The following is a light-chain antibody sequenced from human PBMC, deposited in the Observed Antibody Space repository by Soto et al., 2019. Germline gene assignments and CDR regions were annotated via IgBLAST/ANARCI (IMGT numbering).Light chain of an antibody. V-gene: IGKV3-15*01. J-gene: IGKJ1*01. CDR1: QSVSSS. CDR3: QQYNNWPPWT. CDR2: GAS. Sequence: EIVMTQSPATLSVSPGERVTLSCRASQSVSSSLAWYQQKPGQTPRLLIYGASTRATGIPARFSGSGSGTEFTLTISSLQSEDFAVYYCQQYNNWPPWTFGQGTKVDI.